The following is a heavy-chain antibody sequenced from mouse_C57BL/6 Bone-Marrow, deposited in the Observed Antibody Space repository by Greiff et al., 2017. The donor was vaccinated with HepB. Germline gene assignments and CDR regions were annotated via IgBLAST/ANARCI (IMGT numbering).Heavy chain of an antibody. Sequence: EVHLVESGGGLVKPGGSLKLSCAASGFSFRSSAMSWVRQTPEKRLEWVATISDGGSYTYYPDNVKGRFTISRDNAKNNLYLQMSHRKSEDTAMYYCARGGDYALFAYWGQGTLVTVSA. D-gene: IGHD2-4*01. V-gene: IGHV5-4*01. CDR2: ISDGGSYT. CDR1: GFSFRSSA. J-gene: IGHJ3*01. CDR3: ARGGDYALFAY.